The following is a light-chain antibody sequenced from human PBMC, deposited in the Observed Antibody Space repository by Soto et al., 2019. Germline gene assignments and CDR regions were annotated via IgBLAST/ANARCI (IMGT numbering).Light chain of an antibody. Sequence: EVVMTQSPVTLSLCPGDRATLSCRASQSVASNLAWFQQKPGQAPRLLIYGASATATGIPARFSGSGSGTEFTLTISSLQSEDFAVYYCQQYNNWPRTFGQGTKVEIK. CDR3: QQYNNWPRT. V-gene: IGKV3-15*01. CDR1: QSVASN. J-gene: IGKJ1*01. CDR2: GAS.